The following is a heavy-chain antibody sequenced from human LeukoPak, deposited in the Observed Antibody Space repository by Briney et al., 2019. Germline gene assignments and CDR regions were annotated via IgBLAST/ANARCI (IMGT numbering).Heavy chain of an antibody. J-gene: IGHJ4*02. V-gene: IGHV3-20*04. Sequence: GGSLRLSCAASGFTFDDYGMSWARQAPGKGLEWVSGINWNGGSTGYADSVKGRFTISRDNAKNSLYLQMNSLRAEDTALYYCARSGLYYYDSSGLGYWGQGTLVTVSP. D-gene: IGHD3-22*01. CDR1: GFTFDDYG. CDR2: INWNGGST. CDR3: ARSGLYYYDSSGLGY.